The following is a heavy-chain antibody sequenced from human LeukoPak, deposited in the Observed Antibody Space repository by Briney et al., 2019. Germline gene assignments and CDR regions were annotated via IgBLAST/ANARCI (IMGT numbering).Heavy chain of an antibody. V-gene: IGHV3-23*01. CDR3: AKLADDNRFDY. CDR1: GFTFNNYP. J-gene: IGHJ4*02. Sequence: GGSLRLSCAASGFTFNNYPMTWVRQAPGKGLEWVSAISGSGGGTYYADSVKGRFTISRDTSKNTLYLQMNSLRAEDTAVYYCAKLADDNRFDYWAREPWSPSPQ. CDR2: ISGSGGGT. D-gene: IGHD1-14*01.